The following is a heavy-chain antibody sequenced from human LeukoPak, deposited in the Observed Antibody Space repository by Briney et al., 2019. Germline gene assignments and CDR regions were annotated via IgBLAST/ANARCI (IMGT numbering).Heavy chain of an antibody. J-gene: IGHJ4*02. V-gene: IGHV1-18*01. CDR3: ARGPGIAAAGLDY. CDR2: INPYNGNT. Sequence: ASVKVSCKASGYTFTSYDINWVRQAPGQGLEWMGWINPYNGNTNYAQKFQGRVTMTTDTSTGTAYMELRSQRSDDTAVYYCARGPGIAAAGLDYWGQGTLVTVSS. D-gene: IGHD6-13*01. CDR1: GYTFTSYD.